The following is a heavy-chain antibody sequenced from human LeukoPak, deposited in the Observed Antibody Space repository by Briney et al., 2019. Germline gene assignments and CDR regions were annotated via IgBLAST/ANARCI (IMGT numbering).Heavy chain of an antibody. J-gene: IGHJ3*02. V-gene: IGHV4-61*02. CDR3: ARDWGIDGGPLSAFDI. D-gene: IGHD3-16*01. CDR1: GGSISSGSYY. CDR2: IYTSGST. Sequence: SETLSFTCTVSGGSISSGSYYWSWIRQPAGKGLEWIGRIYTSGSTNYNPSLKSRVTISVDTSKNQFSLKLSSVTAADTAVYYCARDWGIDGGPLSAFDIWGQGTMVTVSS.